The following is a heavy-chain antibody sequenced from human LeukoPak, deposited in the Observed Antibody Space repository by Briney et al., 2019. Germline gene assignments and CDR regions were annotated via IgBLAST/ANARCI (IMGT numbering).Heavy chain of an antibody. CDR1: GFTFSSYG. V-gene: IGHV3-30*18. Sequence: GRSLRLSCAASGFTFSSYGMHWARQAPGMGLEWVAVISYDGSNKYYADSVKGRFTISRDNSKNTLYLQMNSLRAEDTAVYYCAKAGANWGFWYYFDYWGQGTLVTVSS. J-gene: IGHJ4*02. D-gene: IGHD7-27*01. CDR2: ISYDGSNK. CDR3: AKAGANWGFWYYFDY.